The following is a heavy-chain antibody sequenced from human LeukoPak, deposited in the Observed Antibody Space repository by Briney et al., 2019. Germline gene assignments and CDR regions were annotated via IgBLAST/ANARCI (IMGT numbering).Heavy chain of an antibody. CDR2: IIPIFGTA. V-gene: IGHV1-69*05. CDR1: GGTFSSYA. CDR3: ARGRELLSRYYFDY. D-gene: IGHD1-26*01. Sequence: ASVKVSCKASGGTFSSYAISWVRQAPGQGLEWMGGIIPIFGTANYAQKFQGRVTITTDESTSTAYMELSSLRSEDTAVYYCARGRELLSRYYFDYWGQGTLVTVSS. J-gene: IGHJ4*02.